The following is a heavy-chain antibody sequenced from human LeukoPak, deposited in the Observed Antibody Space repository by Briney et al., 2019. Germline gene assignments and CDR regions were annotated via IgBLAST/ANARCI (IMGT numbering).Heavy chain of an antibody. CDR1: GYSISSGYY. J-gene: IGHJ2*01. Sequence: SETLSLTCTVSGYSISSGYYWGWIRQPPGKGLEWIGSIYHSGSTYYNPSLKSRVTISVDTSKNQFSLKLSSVTAADTAVYYCARHPDSSGWYDWYFDLWGRGTLVTVSS. D-gene: IGHD6-19*01. CDR3: ARHPDSSGWYDWYFDL. V-gene: IGHV4-38-2*02. CDR2: IYHSGST.